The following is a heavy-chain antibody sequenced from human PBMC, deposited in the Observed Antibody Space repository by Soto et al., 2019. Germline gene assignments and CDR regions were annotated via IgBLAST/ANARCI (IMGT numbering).Heavy chain of an antibody. J-gene: IGHJ5*02. D-gene: IGHD5-18*01. CDR2: ISYSGTT. V-gene: IGHV4-30-4*01. CDR3: ARGRGYSYGLDP. CDR1: GDSISSINSY. Sequence: QVQLQESGPGLVKPSQTLSLTCTVSGDSISSINSYWSWIRQPPGEGLEWIGFISYSGTTSYSPPLKSRVALSLDTSKNQFSLSLNFVTAADTAVYYCARGRGYSYGLDPWGQGSLVTVSS.